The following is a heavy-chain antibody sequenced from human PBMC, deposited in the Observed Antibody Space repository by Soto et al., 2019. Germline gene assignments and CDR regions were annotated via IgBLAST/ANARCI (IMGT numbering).Heavy chain of an antibody. CDR2: ISSSSSYI. D-gene: IGHD6-13*01. Sequence: EVQLVESGGGLVKPGGSLRLSCAASGFTFSSYSMNWVRQAPGKGLEWVSSISSSSSYIYYAGSVKGRFTISRDNAKNSLYLQMNSLRAEDTAVYYCARMYSSSQDDYWGQGTLVTVSS. V-gene: IGHV3-21*01. J-gene: IGHJ4*02. CDR1: GFTFSSYS. CDR3: ARMYSSSQDDY.